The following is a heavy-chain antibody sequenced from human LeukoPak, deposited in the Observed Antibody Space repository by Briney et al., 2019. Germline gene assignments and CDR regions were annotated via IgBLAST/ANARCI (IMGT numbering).Heavy chain of an antibody. CDR2: IYYSGST. D-gene: IGHD2-15*01. Sequence: PSETLSHTCTVSGGSISSGGYYWSWIRQHPGKGLEWIGYIYYSGSTYYNPSLKSRVTISVDTSKNQFSLKLSSVTAADTAVYYCARVYGSGHYLDYWGQGTLVTVSS. J-gene: IGHJ4*02. V-gene: IGHV4-31*03. CDR3: ARVYGSGHYLDY. CDR1: GGSISSGGYY.